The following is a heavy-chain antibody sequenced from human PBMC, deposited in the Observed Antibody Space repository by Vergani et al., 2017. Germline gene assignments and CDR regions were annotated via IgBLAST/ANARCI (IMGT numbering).Heavy chain of an antibody. D-gene: IGHD3-22*01. J-gene: IGHJ6*03. CDR3: ANPYYYDSSGYYYYMDV. V-gene: IGHV3-23*01. CDR1: GFTFSSYA. CDR2: ISGSGGST. Sequence: EVQLLESGGGLVQPGGSLRLSCAVSGFTFSSYAMSWVRQAPGKGLEWVSAISGSGGSTYYADSVKGRFTISRENSKNTLYLQMNSLRSEDTAVYYCANPYYYDSSGYYYYMDVWGKGTTVTVSS.